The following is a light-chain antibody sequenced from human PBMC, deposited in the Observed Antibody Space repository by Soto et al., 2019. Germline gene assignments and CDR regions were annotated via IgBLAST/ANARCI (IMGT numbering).Light chain of an antibody. CDR2: GAS. J-gene: IGKJ3*01. CDR1: QDISNF. CDR3: QKYSSALIM. V-gene: IGKV1-27*01. Sequence: DIQMTQSPSSLSASVGDRVTITCRASQDISNFLVWFQQKPGKVPNLLIYGASTLQSGVPSRFSGSGSGTEFTLRISSLQREEVANYFFQKYSSALIMFGPVTTVDIK.